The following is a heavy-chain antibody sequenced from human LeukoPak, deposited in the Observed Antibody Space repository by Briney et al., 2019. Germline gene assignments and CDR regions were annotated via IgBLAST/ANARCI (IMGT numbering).Heavy chain of an antibody. Sequence: GGSLRLSCAASGFTFSSYAMTWVRQVPGKGLEWVSYISTSSSSTNYADPVKGRFTISRDNAKNSLFLQMNSLRAEDTAVYYCARDRGGAAAYWGQGTLVTVSS. D-gene: IGHD3-16*01. J-gene: IGHJ4*02. V-gene: IGHV3-48*04. CDR3: ARDRGGAAAY. CDR2: ISTSSSST. CDR1: GFTFSSYA.